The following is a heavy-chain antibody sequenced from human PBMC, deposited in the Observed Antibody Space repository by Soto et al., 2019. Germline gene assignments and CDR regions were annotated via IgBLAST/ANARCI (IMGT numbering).Heavy chain of an antibody. V-gene: IGHV1-3*04. J-gene: IGHJ4*02. CDR2: INTGNGDT. CDR1: GYTFTSYS. Sequence: QVQLVQSGAEVKEPGASVKVSCKASGYTFTSYSMHWVRQVPGQRLEWMGWINTGNGDTKYLERFQDRVTFTRDTCASTAYMEVSSLRSEDTAVFYCGAVDMGDYWGQGTLVTVSS. CDR3: GAVDMGDY. D-gene: IGHD5-12*01.